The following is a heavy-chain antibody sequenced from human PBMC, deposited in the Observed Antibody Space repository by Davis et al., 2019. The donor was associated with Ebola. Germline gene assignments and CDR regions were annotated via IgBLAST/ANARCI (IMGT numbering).Heavy chain of an antibody. CDR2: INPNSGGT. D-gene: IGHD6-19*01. CDR3: ARGLGHYSSGWYLFDY. V-gene: IGHV1-2*04. Sequence: AASVKVSCKASGYTFTGYYMHWVRQAPGQGLEWMGWINPNSGGTNYAQKFQGWVTMTRDTSISTAYMELSRLRSDDTAVYYCARGLGHYSSGWYLFDYWGQGTLVTVSS. J-gene: IGHJ4*02. CDR1: GYTFTGYY.